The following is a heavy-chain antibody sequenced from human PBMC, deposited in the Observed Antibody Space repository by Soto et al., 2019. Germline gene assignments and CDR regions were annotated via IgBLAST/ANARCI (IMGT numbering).Heavy chain of an antibody. CDR3: AIIGYCSSTSCYNSDY. Sequence: GASVKVSCKASGYTFTGYYMHWVRQAPGQGLERMGWINPNSGGTSYAQKFQGWVTMTRDTSISTAYMELSRLRSDDTAVYYCAIIGYCSSTSCYNSDYWGQGTLVT. J-gene: IGHJ4*02. V-gene: IGHV1-2*04. CDR2: INPNSGGT. D-gene: IGHD2-2*02. CDR1: GYTFTGYY.